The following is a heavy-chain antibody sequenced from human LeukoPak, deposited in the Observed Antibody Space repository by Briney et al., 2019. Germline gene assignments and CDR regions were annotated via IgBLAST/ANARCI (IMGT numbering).Heavy chain of an antibody. D-gene: IGHD6-13*01. Sequence: QTGGSLRLSCAASGFTFSNEAMSWVRQAPAKGLEWVSSISVSGGSTYYADSVKGRFTTSRDDSKNTLYLQMNSLRAEDTAVYYCAKGGGSWYGDWGQGTLVTVSS. CDR2: ISVSGGST. CDR1: GFTFSNEA. J-gene: IGHJ4*02. CDR3: AKGGGSWYGD. V-gene: IGHV3-23*01.